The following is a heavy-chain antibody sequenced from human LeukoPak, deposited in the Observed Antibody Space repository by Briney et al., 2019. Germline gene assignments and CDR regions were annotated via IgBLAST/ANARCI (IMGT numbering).Heavy chain of an antibody. D-gene: IGHD6-19*01. V-gene: IGHV1-69*13. CDR2: IIPIFGTA. CDR1: GGTFSRYA. CDR3: AKARPQYTSGCDAFDF. J-gene: IGHJ3*01. Sequence: ASVKVSCKASGGTFSRYAIYWVRQAPGQGLEWMGGIIPIFGTANYAQKFQGRVTITADESTSTAYMELSSLRSEDTALYYCAKARPQYTSGCDAFDFWGQGTMVTVSS.